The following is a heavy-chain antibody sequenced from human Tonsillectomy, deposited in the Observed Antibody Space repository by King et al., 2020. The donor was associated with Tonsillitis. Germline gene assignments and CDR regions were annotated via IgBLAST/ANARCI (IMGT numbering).Heavy chain of an antibody. CDR3: ATSHDYSNSWFDP. J-gene: IGHJ5*02. CDR1: GYIFTGYY. Sequence: QLVQSGAEVKKPGASVKVSCKASGYIFTGYYMHWVRQAPGQGLEWMGWLNPNSGGTNYAQKFQGRVTMTRDTSISTAYLELSRLTSDDTAVYYCATSHDYSNSWFDPWGQGTLVTVSS. CDR2: LNPNSGGT. D-gene: IGHD4-11*01. V-gene: IGHV1-2*02.